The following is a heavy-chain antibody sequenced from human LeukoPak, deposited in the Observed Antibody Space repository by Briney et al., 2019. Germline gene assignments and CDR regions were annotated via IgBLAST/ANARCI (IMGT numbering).Heavy chain of an antibody. CDR1: GFTFSSYA. CDR3: AKRGPRQELVEIVY. V-gene: IGHV3-23*01. J-gene: IGHJ4*02. D-gene: IGHD6-13*01. Sequence: GGSLRLSCAASGFTFSSYAMSWVRQAPGKGLEWVSAISGSGGSTYYADSVKGRFTISRDNSKNTLYLQVNSLRAEDTAVYYCAKRGPRQELVEIVYWGQGTLVTVSS. CDR2: ISGSGGST.